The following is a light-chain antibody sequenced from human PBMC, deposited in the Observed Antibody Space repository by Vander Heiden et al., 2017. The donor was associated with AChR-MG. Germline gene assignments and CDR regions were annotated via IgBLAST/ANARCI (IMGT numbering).Light chain of an antibody. CDR3: CSYAGSNKFWV. Sequence: QSALTQSRSVSVSPGQSVTISCTGTSSDVGGYNYVSWYRQHPGKAPKLMIYDVSKRPSGVPDRFSGSKSGNTASLTISGLQAEDEADYYCCSYAGSNKFWVFGGGTKLTVL. J-gene: IGLJ3*02. CDR2: DVS. V-gene: IGLV2-11*01. CDR1: SSDVGGYNY.